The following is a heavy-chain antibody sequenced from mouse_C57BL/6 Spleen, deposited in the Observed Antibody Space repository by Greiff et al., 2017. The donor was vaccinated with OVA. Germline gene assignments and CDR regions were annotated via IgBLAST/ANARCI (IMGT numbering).Heavy chain of an antibody. CDR1: GFNIKDDY. CDR3: TTWGITRYFDV. Sequence: VQLQQSGAELVRPGASVKLSCTASGFNIKDDYMHWVKQRPEQGLEWIGWIDPENGDTEYASKFQGKATITADTSFNTAYLQLSSLTSEDTAVYYCTTWGITRYFDVWGTGTTVTVSS. D-gene: IGHD2-4*01. V-gene: IGHV14-4*01. J-gene: IGHJ1*03. CDR2: IDPENGDT.